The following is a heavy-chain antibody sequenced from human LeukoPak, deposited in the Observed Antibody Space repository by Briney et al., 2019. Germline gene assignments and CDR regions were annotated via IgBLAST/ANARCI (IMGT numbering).Heavy chain of an antibody. J-gene: IGHJ3*02. V-gene: IGHV4-59*01. D-gene: IGHD5-24*01. CDR3: ARTKDGLGAFDI. CDR2: IYYSGST. Sequence: SETLSLTCTVSGGSISSYYWSWIRQPPGKGLEWIGYIYYSGSTNCNPSLKSRVTISVDTSKNQFSLKLSSVTAADTAVYYCARTKDGLGAFDIWGQGTMVTVSS. CDR1: GGSISSYY.